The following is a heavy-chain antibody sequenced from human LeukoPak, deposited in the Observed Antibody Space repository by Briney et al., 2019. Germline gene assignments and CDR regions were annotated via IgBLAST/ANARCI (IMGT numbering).Heavy chain of an antibody. CDR2: IIPIFGTA. D-gene: IGHD1-26*01. J-gene: IGHJ4*02. V-gene: IGHV1-69*13. Sequence: ASVKVSCKASGYTFSTFYMHWVRQAPGQGLEWMGGIIPIFGTANYAQKFQGRVTITADESTSTAYMELSSLRSEDTAVYYCARDRGGSGSYPFDYWGQGTLVTVSS. CDR3: ARDRGGSGSYPFDY. CDR1: GYTFSTFY.